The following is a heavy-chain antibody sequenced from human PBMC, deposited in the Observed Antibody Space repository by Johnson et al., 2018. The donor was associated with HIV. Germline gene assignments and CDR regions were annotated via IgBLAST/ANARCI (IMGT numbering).Heavy chain of an antibody. J-gene: IGHJ3*02. CDR1: GFTFSSYW. CDR3: ARIVRMTTVVIGDAFDI. CDR2: IKQDGSEK. Sequence: VQLVESGGGLVQPGGSLRLSCAASGFTFSSYWMSWVRQAPGKGLEWVANIKQDGSEKYYVDSVKGRFTISRDNAKNSLYLQMNSLRAEDTAVYYCARIVRMTTVVIGDAFDIWGQGTMVTVSS. D-gene: IGHD4-23*01. V-gene: IGHV3-7*02.